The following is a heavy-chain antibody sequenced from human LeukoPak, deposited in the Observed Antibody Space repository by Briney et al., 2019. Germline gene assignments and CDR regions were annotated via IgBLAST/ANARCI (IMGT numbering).Heavy chain of an antibody. D-gene: IGHD6-13*01. J-gene: IGHJ4*02. CDR2: INPNSGGT. CDR3: ARVRGARGIAAAGRVPGGLSLTPSYYFDY. Sequence: ASVKVSCKASGYTFTGYYMHWVRQAPGQGLEWMGWINPNSGGTNYAQKFQGRVTMTRDTSISTAYMELSRLRSDDTAVYYCARVRGARGIAAAGRVPGGLSLTPSYYFDYWGQGTLVTASS. V-gene: IGHV1-2*02. CDR1: GYTFTGYY.